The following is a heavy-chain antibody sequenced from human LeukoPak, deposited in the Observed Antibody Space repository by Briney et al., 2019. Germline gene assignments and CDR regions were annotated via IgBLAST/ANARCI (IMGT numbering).Heavy chain of an antibody. CDR3: ARGMRD. CDR1: GFTFRSKW. V-gene: IGHV3-74*01. Sequence: GGSLRLSCVGSGFTFRSKWMHWVRQAPGKGLVWVSQINSDGSSTIYADSVKGRFTISRDNAKNTMYLQINSLRAEDTAVYYCARGMRDWGQGTLVTVSS. CDR2: INSDGSST. J-gene: IGHJ4*02.